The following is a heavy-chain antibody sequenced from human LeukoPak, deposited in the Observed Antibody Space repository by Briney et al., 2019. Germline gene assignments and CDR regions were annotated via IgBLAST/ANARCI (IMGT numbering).Heavy chain of an antibody. CDR3: ARTFSGTRNRQAPVAFDI. V-gene: IGHV4-38-2*01. Sequence: SETLSLTCAVSGYSISSGYYWGWIRQPPGKGLEWIGSIYHSGSTYYNPSLKGRVTISVDTSKNQFSLKLSSVTAADTAVYYCARTFSGTRNRQAPVAFDIWGQGTMVTVSS. D-gene: IGHD1-26*01. CDR1: GYSISSGYY. J-gene: IGHJ3*02. CDR2: IYHSGST.